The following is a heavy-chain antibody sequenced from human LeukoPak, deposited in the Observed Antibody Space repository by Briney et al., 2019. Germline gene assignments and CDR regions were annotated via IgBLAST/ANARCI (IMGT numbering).Heavy chain of an antibody. CDR2: IQDDESNK. J-gene: IGHJ6*03. D-gene: IGHD2-15*01. V-gene: IGHV3-30*02. CDR3: ARQMVERPHYYYMDV. CDR1: GFIFSSFG. Sequence: GGSLRLSCAASGFIFSSFGMHWVRQAPGKGLEWVAFIQDDESNKFYADSVKGRFTISRDNSKNTLFLQMNSLRPEDTALYYCARQMVERPHYYYMDVWGKGTTVTVSS.